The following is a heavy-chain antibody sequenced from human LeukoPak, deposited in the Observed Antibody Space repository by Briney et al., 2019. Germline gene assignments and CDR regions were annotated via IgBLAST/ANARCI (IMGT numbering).Heavy chain of an antibody. CDR2: ISYDGSNK. D-gene: IGHD1-26*01. CDR1: GFTFSSYG. CDR3: ARDKWVGATFFDY. Sequence: GGSLRLSCAASGFTFSSYGMHWVRQAPGKGLEWVAVISYDGSNKYYADSVKGRFTISRDNSKNTLYLQMNSLRAEDTAVYYCARDKWVGATFFDYWGQGTLVTVSS. J-gene: IGHJ4*02. V-gene: IGHV3-30*03.